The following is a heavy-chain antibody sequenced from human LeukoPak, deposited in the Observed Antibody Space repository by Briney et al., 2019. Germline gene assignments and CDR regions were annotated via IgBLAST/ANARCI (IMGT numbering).Heavy chain of an antibody. CDR3: ARVYDVLTGGFDH. CDR1: GFTFSDYY. Sequence: GGSLRLSCAASGFTFSDYYMSWIRQAPGKGLVWVSYISSSGSTIYYADSVKGRFAISRDNAKNSLYLQMNSLRAEDTAVYYCARVYDVLTGGFDHWGQGALVTVSS. D-gene: IGHD3-9*01. J-gene: IGHJ4*02. CDR2: ISSSGSTI. V-gene: IGHV3-11*04.